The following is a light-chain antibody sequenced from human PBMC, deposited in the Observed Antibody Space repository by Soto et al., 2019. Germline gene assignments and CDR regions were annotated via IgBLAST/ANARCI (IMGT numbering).Light chain of an antibody. CDR1: RTNIGAGYN. CDR2: ANN. J-gene: IGLJ2*01. V-gene: IGLV1-40*01. Sequence: QAVVTQPPSVSGAPGQRVTISCTGSRTNIGAGYNVQWYQQVPGTAPKLLIYANNNRPSGVPDRFSGSKPGTSASLAITGLQAEDEADYYCQSYDSSPSGSRVFGGGTKLTVL. CDR3: QSYDSSPSGSRV.